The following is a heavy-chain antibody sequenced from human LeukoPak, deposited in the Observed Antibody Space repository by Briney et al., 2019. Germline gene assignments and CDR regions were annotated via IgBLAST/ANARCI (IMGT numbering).Heavy chain of an antibody. CDR2: MNNDGRVI. V-gene: IGHV3-74*01. CDR1: GFTFNTYW. J-gene: IGHJ4*02. Sequence: GGSLRLSCRVSGFTFNTYWMHWVRQAPGRGLVWVSRMNNDGRVISYADSVKGRFTIYSDNAKTTLYLQMNSLRAEDTAVYYCAREFEATGFWALDYWGQGTLVTASS. CDR3: AREFEATGFWALDY. D-gene: IGHD3-16*01.